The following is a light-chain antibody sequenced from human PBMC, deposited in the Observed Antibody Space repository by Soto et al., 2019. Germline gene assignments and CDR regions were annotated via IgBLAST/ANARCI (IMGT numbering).Light chain of an antibody. CDR1: QGISSA. V-gene: IGKV1-13*02. Sequence: AIQLTQSPSSLSASVGDRVTITCRASQGISSALDWYQQKPGKAPKLLIYDASSLESGVPSRFSGSGSGTDFTLTISSLQPEDFAKYYCQQFNSYLLTFGGGTKVEIK. CDR3: QQFNSYLLT. CDR2: DAS. J-gene: IGKJ4*01.